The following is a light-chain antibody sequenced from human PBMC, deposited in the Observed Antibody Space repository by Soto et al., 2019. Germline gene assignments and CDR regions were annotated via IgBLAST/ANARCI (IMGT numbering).Light chain of an antibody. CDR3: QQYYSYPLT. CDR2: AAS. J-gene: IGKJ4*01. CDR1: QGISSY. V-gene: IGKV1-8*01. Sequence: AIRMTQSPSSFSASTGDRVTITCRASQGISSYLAWYQQKPGKAPKLLIYAASTLQSGVPSRFSGSRSGTDFTLTISCLQSEDFATYYCQQYYSYPLTFGGWTKVDIK.